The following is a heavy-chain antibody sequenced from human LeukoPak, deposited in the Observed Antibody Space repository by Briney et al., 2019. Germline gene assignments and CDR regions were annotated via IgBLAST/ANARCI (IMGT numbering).Heavy chain of an antibody. CDR3: AKGRLAAPLDP. J-gene: IGHJ5*02. CDR2: ISYDGSNK. Sequence: GGSLRLSCAASGFNFRTYGMHWVRQAPGKGLEWVAVISYDGSNKYYADSVKGRFTISRDNSKNTLYLQMNSLRAEDTAVYYCAKGRLAAPLDPWGQGTLVTVSS. D-gene: IGHD6-13*01. CDR1: GFNFRTYG. V-gene: IGHV3-30*18.